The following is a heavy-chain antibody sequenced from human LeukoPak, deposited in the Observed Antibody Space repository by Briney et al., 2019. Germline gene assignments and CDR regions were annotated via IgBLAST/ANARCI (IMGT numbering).Heavy chain of an antibody. CDR2: IYYSGST. J-gene: IGHJ5*02. V-gene: IGHV4-59*12. D-gene: IGHD3-22*01. CDR1: GGSISSYY. Sequence: PSETLSLTCTVSGGSISSYYWSWIRQPPGKGLEWIGYIYYSGSTNYNPSLKSRVTISVDTSKNQFSLKLSSVTAADTAVYYCAREGNYDGSGPFDPWGQGTLVTVSS. CDR3: AREGNYDGSGPFDP.